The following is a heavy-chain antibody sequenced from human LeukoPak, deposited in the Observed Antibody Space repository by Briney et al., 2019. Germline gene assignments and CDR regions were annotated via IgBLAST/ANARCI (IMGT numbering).Heavy chain of an antibody. CDR3: ARRGATSDY. CDR1: GGSISSSSYY. Sequence: SETLSLTCTVSGGSISSSSYYWGWIRQPPGKGLEWIGSTYYSGSTYYNPSLKSRVTISVDTSKNQFSLKLSSVTAADTAVYYCARRGATSDYWGQGTLVTVSS. J-gene: IGHJ4*02. CDR2: TYYSGST. V-gene: IGHV4-39*01. D-gene: IGHD1-26*01.